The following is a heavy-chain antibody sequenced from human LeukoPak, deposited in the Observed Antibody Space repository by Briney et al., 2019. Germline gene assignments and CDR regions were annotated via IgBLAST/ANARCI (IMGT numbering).Heavy chain of an antibody. CDR2: ISWNSGSI. D-gene: IGHD3-10*01. V-gene: IGHV3-9*01. CDR3: AKDMGVDGSGTYKPQTFDC. J-gene: IGHJ4*02. Sequence: PGGSLRLSCAASGFTFDDYAMHWVRQAPGKGLEWVSTISWNSGSIDYADSVKGRFTISRDNAKNSLYLQMNSLSAEDTAFYYCAKDMGVDGSGTYKPQTFDCWGQGTLVTVSS. CDR1: GFTFDDYA.